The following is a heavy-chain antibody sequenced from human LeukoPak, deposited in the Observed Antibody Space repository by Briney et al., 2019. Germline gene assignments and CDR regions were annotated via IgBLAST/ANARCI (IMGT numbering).Heavy chain of an antibody. V-gene: IGHV1-8*01. CDR1: GYTFTSYD. CDR3: ARDGGIVGAHFDY. Sequence: ASVKVSCKASGYTFTSYDINWVRQATGQGLEWMGWMNPNSGNTGYAQKLQGRVTMTTDTSTSTAYMELRSLRSDDTAVYYCARDGGIVGAHFDYWGQGTLVTVSS. CDR2: MNPNSGNT. J-gene: IGHJ4*02. D-gene: IGHD1-26*01.